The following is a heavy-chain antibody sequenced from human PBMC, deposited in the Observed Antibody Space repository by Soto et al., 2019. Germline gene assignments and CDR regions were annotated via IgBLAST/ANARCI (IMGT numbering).Heavy chain of an antibody. D-gene: IGHD3-3*01. CDR1: GGSISSSNW. V-gene: IGHV4-4*02. CDR3: ARGPTIFGVVIPKQNYYYYGMDV. Sequence: QVQLQESGPGLVKPSGTLSLTCAVSGGSISSSNWWSWVRQPPGKGLEWIGEIYHSGSTNYNPSLKSRVTISVDKSKNQFSLKLSSVTAADTAVYYCARGPTIFGVVIPKQNYYYYGMDVWGQGTTVTVSS. CDR2: IYHSGST. J-gene: IGHJ6*02.